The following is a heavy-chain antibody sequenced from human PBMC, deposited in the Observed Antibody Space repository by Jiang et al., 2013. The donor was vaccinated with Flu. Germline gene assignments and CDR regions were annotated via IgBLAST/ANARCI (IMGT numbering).Heavy chain of an antibody. Sequence: GAEVKKPGESLKISCKGSGYSFTSYWIGWVRQMPGKGLEWMGIIYPGDSDTRYSPSFQGQVTISADKSISTAYLQWSSLKASDTAMYYCARSMVPAANEVDAFDIWGQGTMVTVSS. CDR1: GYSFTSYW. CDR2: IYPGDSDT. D-gene: IGHD2-2*01. CDR3: ARSMVPAANEVDAFDI. V-gene: IGHV5-51*01. J-gene: IGHJ3*02.